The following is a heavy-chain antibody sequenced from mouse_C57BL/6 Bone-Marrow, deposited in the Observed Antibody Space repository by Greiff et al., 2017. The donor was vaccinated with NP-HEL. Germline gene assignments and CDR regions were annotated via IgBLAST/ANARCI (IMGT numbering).Heavy chain of an antibody. CDR2: IRNKANGYTT. CDR3: ARYAVYSSMDY. CDR1: GFTFTDYY. V-gene: IGHV7-3*01. J-gene: IGHJ4*01. Sequence: VQLKESGGGLVQPGGSLSLSCAASGFTFTDYYMSWVRQPPGKALEWLGFIRNKANGYTTEYSASVKGRFTISRDNSQSILYLQMNALRAEDSATYYCARYAVYSSMDYWGQGTSVTVSS.